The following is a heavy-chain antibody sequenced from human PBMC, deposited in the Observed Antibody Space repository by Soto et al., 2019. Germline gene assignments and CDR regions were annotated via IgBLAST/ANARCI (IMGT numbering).Heavy chain of an antibody. CDR3: AKGPEYSYGFN. D-gene: IGHD5-18*01. CDR2: INPSGGST. Sequence: ASVKVSSRASGYTFTIYYIHWLRQAPGQGLEWMGIINPSGGSTSHAQKFQGRVTMTRDTSTSTVYMGLNSLRSEDTAVYYCAKGPEYSYGFNWGQGTLVTVSS. J-gene: IGHJ4*02. V-gene: IGHV1-46*01. CDR1: GYTFTIYY.